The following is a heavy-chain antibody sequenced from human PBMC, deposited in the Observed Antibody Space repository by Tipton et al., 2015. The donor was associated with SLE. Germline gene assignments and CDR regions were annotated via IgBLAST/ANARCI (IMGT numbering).Heavy chain of an antibody. D-gene: IGHD3-16*01. CDR2: IYYSGST. Sequence: TLSLTCTVSGGSISSSSYYWGWIRQPPGKGLEWIGSIYYSGSTYYNPSLKSRVTISLDPPKNQFSLKLTSVTAADTAMYYCARDGGHTYLLGSFDYWGQGTPVNVS. CDR3: ARDGGHTYLLGSFDY. V-gene: IGHV4-39*07. CDR1: GGSISSSSYY. J-gene: IGHJ4*02.